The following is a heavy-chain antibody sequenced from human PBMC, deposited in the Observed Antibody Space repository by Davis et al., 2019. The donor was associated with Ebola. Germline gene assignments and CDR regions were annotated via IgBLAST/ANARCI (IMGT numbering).Heavy chain of an antibody. D-gene: IGHD3-9*01. CDR2: IKQDGSEK. V-gene: IGHV3-7*03. CDR3: ARYLTGYYPNDY. CDR1: GFTFSSYW. J-gene: IGHJ4*02. Sequence: GESLKIPCAASGFTFSSYWMHWVRQAPGKGLEWVANIKQDGSEKYYVDSVKGRFTISRDNAKNSLYLQMNSLRAEDTAVYYCARYLTGYYPNDYWGQGTLVTVSS.